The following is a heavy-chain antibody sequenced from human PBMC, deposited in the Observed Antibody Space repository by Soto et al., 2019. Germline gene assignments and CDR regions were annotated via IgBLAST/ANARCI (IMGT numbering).Heavy chain of an antibody. CDR3: ARERPEDIVERYFDL. Sequence: SVKVSCKASGGTFSSYTISWVRQAPGQGLEWMGRIIPILGIANYAQKFQGRVTITADKSTSTAYMELSSLRSEDTAVYYCARERPEDIVERYFDLWGRGTLVTVSS. V-gene: IGHV1-69*04. D-gene: IGHD2-15*01. CDR2: IIPILGIA. J-gene: IGHJ2*01. CDR1: GGTFSSYT.